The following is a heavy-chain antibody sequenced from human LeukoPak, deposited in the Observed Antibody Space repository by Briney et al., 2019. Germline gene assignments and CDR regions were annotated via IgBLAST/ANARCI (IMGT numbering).Heavy chain of an antibody. Sequence: GESLRLSCAASGFTFSNYWMHWVRQAPGKGLEWVSRLRTDGQKTSYADSVKGRFTISRNNAKNTLYLQMNSLRVEDTAVYYCARDHPGSNSLDYWGQGTLVTVSS. D-gene: IGHD4-11*01. CDR1: GFTFSNYW. CDR2: LRTDGQKT. V-gene: IGHV3-74*01. CDR3: ARDHPGSNSLDY. J-gene: IGHJ4*02.